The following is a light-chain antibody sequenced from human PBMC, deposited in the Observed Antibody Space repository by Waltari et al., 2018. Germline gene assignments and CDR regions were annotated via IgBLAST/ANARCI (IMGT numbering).Light chain of an antibody. J-gene: IGLJ3*02. CDR2: EGS. Sequence: QSALTQTASVSGSPGQSITISCTGTSSDVGSYNLVSWYQQHPGKVPKFMIYEGSERPSGVSNRFSGTKSGNTATLTISGVQAEDEADYYCCSYAGSNSWVFGGGTKLTVV. V-gene: IGLV2-23*01. CDR3: CSYAGSNSWV. CDR1: SSDVGSYNL.